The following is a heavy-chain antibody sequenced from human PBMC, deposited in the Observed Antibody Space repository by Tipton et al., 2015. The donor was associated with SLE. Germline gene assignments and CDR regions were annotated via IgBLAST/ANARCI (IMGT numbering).Heavy chain of an antibody. Sequence: QLVQSGAEVKKPGESLKISCKGSGYSFTSYWIGWVRQMPGKGLEWMGIIYPGDSDTRYSPSFQGQVTISRDNSKNTLYLQMNSLRGEDTAVYYCARGGTIPWGMDVWGKGTTVTVSS. CDR1: GYSFTSYW. J-gene: IGHJ6*03. V-gene: IGHV5-51*03. CDR3: ARGGTIPWGMDV. D-gene: IGHD1-26*01. CDR2: IYPGDSDT.